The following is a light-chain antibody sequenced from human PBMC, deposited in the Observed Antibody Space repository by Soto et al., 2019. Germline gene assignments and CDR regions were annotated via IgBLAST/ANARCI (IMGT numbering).Light chain of an antibody. J-gene: IGKJ3*01. CDR2: AAS. V-gene: IGKV1-27*01. CDR1: QDIRNF. Sequence: IQMTQSPTSLSASVGDRVTITCRASQDIRNFVAWYQQKPGKAPKLLIYAASTLQSGVPSRFSGSGSGTDFTLSINSLQPEDVATYYCQKYSSVPVFGPGTKVEIK. CDR3: QKYSSVPV.